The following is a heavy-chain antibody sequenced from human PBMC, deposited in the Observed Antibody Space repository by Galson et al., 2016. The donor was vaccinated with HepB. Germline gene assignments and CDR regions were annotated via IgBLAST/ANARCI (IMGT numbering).Heavy chain of an antibody. CDR2: IKPDGSER. Sequence: SLRLSCATSGFTFGSVWMSWVRQAPGKGLEWVANIKPDGSERYYVDSLKGRFTISRDNAESSLNLQMNNLRAEDTAVYFCALYYYDSTGFVEYFQHWGQGTRVTVSS. V-gene: IGHV3-7*03. D-gene: IGHD3-22*01. CDR1: GFTFGSVW. CDR3: ALYYYDSTGFVEYFQH. J-gene: IGHJ1*01.